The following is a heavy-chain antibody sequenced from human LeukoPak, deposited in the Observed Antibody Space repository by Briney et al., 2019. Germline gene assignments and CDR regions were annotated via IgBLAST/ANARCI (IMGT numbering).Heavy chain of an antibody. J-gene: IGHJ4*02. CDR1: GFTFSNYE. CDR2: ISSSSSYI. Sequence: GGSLRLSCAASGFTFSNYEMNWVRQAPGKGLEWVSSISSSSSYIYYADSVKGRFTISRDNAKNSLYLQMNSLRAEDTAVYYCARGASMVRALDYWGQGTLVTVSS. CDR3: ARGASMVRALDY. D-gene: IGHD3-10*01. V-gene: IGHV3-21*01.